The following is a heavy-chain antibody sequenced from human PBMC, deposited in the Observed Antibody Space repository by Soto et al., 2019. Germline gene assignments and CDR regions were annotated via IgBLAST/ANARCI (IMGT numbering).Heavy chain of an antibody. CDR2: ISGTGGST. V-gene: IGHV3-23*01. Sequence: GGSLRLSCAASGFTFNNYAMNWVRQAPGKGLEWVATISGTGGSTYYADSVKGRFTISRDNSKNTLYLQMNSLRVEDTAVYYCVKNRLGGNFDYWGQGP. CDR3: VKNRLGGNFDY. CDR1: GFTFNNYA. J-gene: IGHJ4*02.